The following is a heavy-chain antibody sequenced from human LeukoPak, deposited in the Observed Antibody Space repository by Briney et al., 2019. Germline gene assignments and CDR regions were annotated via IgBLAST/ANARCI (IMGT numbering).Heavy chain of an antibody. CDR1: GFTFSSYA. J-gene: IGHJ4*02. CDR2: ISGSGGST. V-gene: IGHV3-23*01. D-gene: IGHD3-9*01. Sequence: GGSLRLSCAASGFTFSSYAMSWVRQAPGKGLEWASAISGSGGSTYYADSVKGRFTISRDNSKNTLYLQMNSLRAEDTAVCYCAKDLSYYDILSNGFDYWGQGTLVTVSS. CDR3: AKDLSYYDILSNGFDY.